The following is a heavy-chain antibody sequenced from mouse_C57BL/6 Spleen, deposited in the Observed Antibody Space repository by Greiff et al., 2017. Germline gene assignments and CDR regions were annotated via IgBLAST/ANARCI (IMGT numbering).Heavy chain of an antibody. J-gene: IGHJ2*01. Sequence: VKLQESGAELVRPGASVKLSCKASGYTFTDYYINWVKQRPGQGLEWIARIYPGSGNTYYNEKFKGKATLTAEKSSSTAYMQLSSLTSEDSAVYFCAREGFDYWGQGTTLTVSS. V-gene: IGHV1-76*01. CDR2: IYPGSGNT. CDR1: GYTFTDYY. CDR3: AREGFDY.